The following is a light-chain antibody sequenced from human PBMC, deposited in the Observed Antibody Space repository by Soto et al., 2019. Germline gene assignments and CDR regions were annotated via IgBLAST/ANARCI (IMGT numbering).Light chain of an antibody. Sequence: DIQMTQSPSTLSASVGDRVTITCRASQSISSWLAWYQQKPGKAPNVLIYDASSVERGVPSRFSGRGYVKEFTLTISSLQPDEYPTYCCQQYNSYSPARPFGGGTKVDIK. CDR1: QSISSW. V-gene: IGKV1-5*01. CDR2: DAS. J-gene: IGKJ4*01. CDR3: QQYNSYSPARP.